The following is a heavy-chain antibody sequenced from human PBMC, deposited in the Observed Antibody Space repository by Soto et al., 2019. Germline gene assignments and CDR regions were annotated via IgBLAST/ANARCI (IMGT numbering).Heavy chain of an antibody. CDR1: GFTFSSYA. J-gene: IGHJ5*02. Sequence: LRLSCAASGFTFSSYAMHWVRQAPGKGLEWVAVISYDGSNKYYADSVKGRFTISRDNSKNTLYLQMNSLRAEDTAVYYCARELYDSSGYYYINWFDPWGQGTLVTVSS. V-gene: IGHV3-30-3*01. CDR3: ARELYDSSGYYYINWFDP. CDR2: ISYDGSNK. D-gene: IGHD3-22*01.